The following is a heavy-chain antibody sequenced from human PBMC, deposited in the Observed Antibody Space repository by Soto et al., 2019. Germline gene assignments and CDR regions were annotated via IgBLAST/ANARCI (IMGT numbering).Heavy chain of an antibody. V-gene: IGHV3-21*06. CDR1: GFTFSSYS. Sequence: EVQLVESGGGLVKPGGSLRLSCAASGFTFSSYSMNWVRQAPGKGLEWVSSISSSSSYIYYADSVKGRFTISRDNAKNSLYLQMKSLRAGDTAVYYCARDRAGDRQWLLRGSFAYGGQGTLVTVSS. J-gene: IGHJ4*02. CDR3: ARDRAGDRQWLLRGSFAY. CDR2: ISSSSSYI. D-gene: IGHD6-19*01.